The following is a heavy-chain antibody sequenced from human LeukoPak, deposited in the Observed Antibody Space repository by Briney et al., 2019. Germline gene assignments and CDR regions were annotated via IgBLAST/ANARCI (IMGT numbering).Heavy chain of an antibody. D-gene: IGHD2-15*01. CDR3: AKGNRYCSGGSCYSYHYYYGMDV. Sequence: GGSLRLSCAVSGFTFSDYYMNWIRQAPGKGLEWVSYISSSSLTIYYADSVKGRFTISRDNSKNTLYLQMNSLRAEDTAVYYCAKGNRYCSGGSCYSYHYYYGMDVWGQGTTVTVSS. CDR2: ISSSSLTI. J-gene: IGHJ6*02. CDR1: GFTFSDYY. V-gene: IGHV3-11*01.